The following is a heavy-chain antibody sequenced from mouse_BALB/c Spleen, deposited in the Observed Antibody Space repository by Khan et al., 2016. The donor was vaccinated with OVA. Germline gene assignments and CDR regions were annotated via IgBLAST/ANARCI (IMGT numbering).Heavy chain of an antibody. J-gene: IGHJ3*01. CDR1: GYAFTDYN. Sequence: VQLQQSGPELVKPGASVKIPCKASGYAFTDYNMDWVKQSHGKSLEWIGDITPNNGGTIYNQKFKGKATLTVDKSSSTAYMELRSLTSEDTVVYYCARVGFGSPFAYWGQGTLVTVSA. CDR3: ARVGFGSPFAY. CDR2: ITPNNGGT. D-gene: IGHD1-1*01. V-gene: IGHV1-18*01.